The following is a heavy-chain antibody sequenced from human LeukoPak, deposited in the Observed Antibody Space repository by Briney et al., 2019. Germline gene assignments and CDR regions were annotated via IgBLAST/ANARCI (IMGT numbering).Heavy chain of an antibody. V-gene: IGHV4-39*07. J-gene: IGHJ4*02. Sequence: SETLSLTCTVSGGSISSSSYYWGWIRQPPGKGLEWIGSIYYSGSTYYNPSLKSRVTISVDTSKNQFSLKLSSVTAADTAVYYCARHAPVGLTIGGIIDSWGQGTLVTVST. CDR3: ARHAPVGLTIGGIIDS. CDR2: IYYSGST. D-gene: IGHD3-16*01. CDR1: GGSISSSSYY.